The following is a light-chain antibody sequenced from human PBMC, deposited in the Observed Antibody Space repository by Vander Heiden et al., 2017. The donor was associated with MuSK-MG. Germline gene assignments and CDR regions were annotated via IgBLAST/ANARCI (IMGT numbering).Light chain of an antibody. CDR2: DDS. CDR3: CSDAGIDAVV. CDR1: SSDVGSYNY. V-gene: IGLV2-11*01. Sequence: QSALTQPRSVPGSPVPSAPISCTGTSSDVGSYNYVSWYQQHAGKAPKLMIYDDSKRPAGVPDRFSGSTSGNTAPRTSSGLQAEEEADYYGCSDAGIDAVVFGGGTKLTVL. J-gene: IGLJ2*01.